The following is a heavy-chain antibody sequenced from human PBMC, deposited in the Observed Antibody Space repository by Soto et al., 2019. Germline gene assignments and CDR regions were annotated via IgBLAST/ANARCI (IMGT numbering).Heavy chain of an antibody. CDR2: IRATPAGGTA. Sequence: EVQLVESGGGLVQAGRSLTLSCKTSGFTFGDYALNWVRQAPGRGLEWVGFIRATPAGGTAEYAASVKDRFTVSRDASSSTAYLQMASLRTEDTAVYFCTRIGPEAAMRWYFDYWGQGTLVTVSS. J-gene: IGHJ4*01. D-gene: IGHD2-2*01. CDR3: TRIGPEAAMRWYFDY. CDR1: GFTFGDYA. V-gene: IGHV3-49*04.